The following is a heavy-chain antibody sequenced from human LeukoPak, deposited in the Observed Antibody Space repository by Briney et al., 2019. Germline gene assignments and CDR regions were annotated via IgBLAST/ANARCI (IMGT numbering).Heavy chain of an antibody. CDR2: INPNSGGT. CDR3: ARLGYCSSTSCSYFDY. Sequence: GASVKVSCKASGYTFTGYYMHWVRQAPGQGLEWVGWINPNSGGTNYAQKFQGRVTMTRDTSISTAYMELSRLRSDDTAVYYCARLGYCSSTSCSYFDYWGQGTLVTVSS. CDR1: GYTFTGYY. J-gene: IGHJ4*02. D-gene: IGHD2-2*01. V-gene: IGHV1-2*02.